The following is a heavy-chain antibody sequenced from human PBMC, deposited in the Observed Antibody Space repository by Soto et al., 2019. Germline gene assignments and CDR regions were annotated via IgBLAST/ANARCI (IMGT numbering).Heavy chain of an antibody. V-gene: IGHV2-5*02. D-gene: IGHD6-19*01. Sequence: QITLKESGPTLVKPTQTLTLTCTFSGFSLSSTRMAVGWIRQPPGKALEWLALIYWDDDKRYSPFLKSRLTITKYTSKHKVVLTMSNMDPVDTARYYCAHIVVAGLGYYFDYWGQGTLVTVSS. CDR1: GFSLSSTRMA. CDR3: AHIVVAGLGYYFDY. J-gene: IGHJ4*02. CDR2: IYWDDDK.